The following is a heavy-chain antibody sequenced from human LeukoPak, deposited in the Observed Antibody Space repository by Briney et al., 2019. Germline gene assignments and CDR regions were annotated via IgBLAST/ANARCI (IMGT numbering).Heavy chain of an antibody. V-gene: IGHV1-18*04. CDR2: ISAYNGNT. Sequence: ASVKVSCKASGYTFTGYYMHWVRQAPGQGLEWMGWISAYNGNTNYAQKLQGRVTMTTDTSTSTAYMELRSLRSDDTAVYYCARLSFGEAYFDYWGQGTLVTVSS. D-gene: IGHD3-3*01. CDR1: GYTFTGYY. J-gene: IGHJ4*02. CDR3: ARLSFGEAYFDY.